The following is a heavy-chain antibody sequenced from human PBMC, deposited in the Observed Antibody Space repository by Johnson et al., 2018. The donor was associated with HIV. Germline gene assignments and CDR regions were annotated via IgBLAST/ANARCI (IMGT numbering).Heavy chain of an antibody. CDR3: AREAYCSGGSCYDAFDI. Sequence: QLVEAVGGVVQPGGSVRLSSADPGVPVSSNYMSWVRQAPGKGLELVSVIYSGGSTYLADSVKGRFTISRDNSKNTLYLQMNSLRAEDTAVYYCAREAYCSGGSCYDAFDIWGQGTMVTVSS. D-gene: IGHD2-15*01. J-gene: IGHJ3*02. CDR1: GVPVSSNY. V-gene: IGHV3-66*01. CDR2: IYSGGST.